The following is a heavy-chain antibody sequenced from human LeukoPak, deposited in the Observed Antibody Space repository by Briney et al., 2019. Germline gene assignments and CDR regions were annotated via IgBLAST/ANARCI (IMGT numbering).Heavy chain of an antibody. CDR1: GYTFTGYY. CDR3: TRDRGYDYFFDY. D-gene: IGHD5-12*01. Sequence: ASVTVSCKASGYTFTGYYMHWVRQAPVQGLEWMGRINPNSGGTNYAQKFQGRVTMTRDTSISTAYMELSRLRSDDTAVYYCTRDRGYDYFFDYWGQGTLVTVSS. J-gene: IGHJ4*02. V-gene: IGHV1-2*06. CDR2: INPNSGGT.